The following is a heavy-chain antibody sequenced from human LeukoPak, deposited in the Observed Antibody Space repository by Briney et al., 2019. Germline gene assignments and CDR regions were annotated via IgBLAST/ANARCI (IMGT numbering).Heavy chain of an antibody. J-gene: IGHJ6*02. CDR1: GFTFSSYA. D-gene: IGHD4-17*01. V-gene: IGHV3-23*01. CDR2: ISGSGGST. Sequence: GGSLRLSCAASGFTFSSYAMSWVRQAPGKGLEWVSAISGSGGSTYYADSVKGRFTISRDNSKNTLYLQMNSLRAEDTAVCYCRNDYGDYQGPLGYYYYYGMDVWGQGTTVTVSS. CDR3: RNDYGDYQGPLGYYYYYGMDV.